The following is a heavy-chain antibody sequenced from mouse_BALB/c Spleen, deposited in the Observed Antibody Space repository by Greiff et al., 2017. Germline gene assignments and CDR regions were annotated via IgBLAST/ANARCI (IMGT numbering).Heavy chain of an antibody. D-gene: IGHD1-1*01. CDR1: GYSFTSYW. Sequence: QVQLKQSGPQLVRPGASVKISCKASGYSFTSYWMHWVKQRPGQGLEWIGMIDPSDSETRLNQKFKDKATLTVDKSSSTAYMQLSSPTSEDSAVYYCARDYGSIYYFDYWGQGTTLTVSS. V-gene: IGHV1S126*01. CDR3: ARDYGSIYYFDY. J-gene: IGHJ2*01. CDR2: IDPSDSET.